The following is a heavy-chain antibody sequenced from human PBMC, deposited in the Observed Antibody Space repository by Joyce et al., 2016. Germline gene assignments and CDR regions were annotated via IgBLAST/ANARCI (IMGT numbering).Heavy chain of an antibody. CDR3: ASLIDYDSSGLDY. Sequence: QAQLVQSGAEVRKPGASVKVSCKASGDISTSYYIHWVRQAPGQGLEWMGIINPSGGGTRYAQKFQGRVTLTRDTSTSTVYMELSSLRSEDTAVYYCASLIDYDSSGLDYWGQGTLVTVSS. J-gene: IGHJ4*02. CDR1: GDISTSYY. CDR2: INPSGGGT. V-gene: IGHV1-46*01. D-gene: IGHD3-22*01.